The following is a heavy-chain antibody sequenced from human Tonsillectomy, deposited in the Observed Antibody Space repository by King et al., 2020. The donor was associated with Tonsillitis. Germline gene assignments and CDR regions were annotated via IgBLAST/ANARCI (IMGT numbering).Heavy chain of an antibody. CDR2: TYYRSKWYN. CDR3: ARDPTLIAARPQNWFDP. CDR1: GDIVSSNSAA. D-gene: IGHD6-6*01. Sequence: VQLQQSGPGLVKPSQTLSLTCAISGDIVSSNSAAWNWIRQSPSKGLEWLGRTYYRSKWYNDYAVSLKSPITINPDTSKNQFSLQLNSVNPEDTAVYYCARDPTLIAARPQNWFDPWGQGTLVTVSS. J-gene: IGHJ5*02. V-gene: IGHV6-1*01.